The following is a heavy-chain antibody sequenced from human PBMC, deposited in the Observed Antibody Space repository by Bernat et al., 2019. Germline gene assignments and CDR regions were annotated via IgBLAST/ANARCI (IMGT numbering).Heavy chain of an antibody. CDR3: VPLAIKVGCSGGSCYQLFDY. Sequence: EVQLVESGGGLVQPGGSLRLSCAASGFTVSSNYMSWVRQAPGKGLEWVSVISGSGGSTYYADSVKGRFTISRDNSKNTLYLQMNSLRAEDTAVYYCVPLAIKVGCSGGSCYQLFDYWGQGTLVTVSS. V-gene: IGHV3-23*04. CDR1: GFTVSSNY. CDR2: ISGSGGST. D-gene: IGHD2-15*01. J-gene: IGHJ4*02.